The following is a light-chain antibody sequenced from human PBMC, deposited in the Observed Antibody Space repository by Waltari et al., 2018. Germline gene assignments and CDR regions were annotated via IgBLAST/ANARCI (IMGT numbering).Light chain of an antibody. CDR2: DVS. Sequence: QSALTQPATVSGSPGQSITLSCPGTSSDVGGYNYVSWYQQHPGKAPKLMIYDVSKRPAGVCNRFSGAKAGNTASLTISGLQAEDEADYYGSSYTSSSTLVVGGGTKLTGL. V-gene: IGLV2-14*03. CDR1: SSDVGGYNY. J-gene: IGLJ2*01. CDR3: SSYTSSSTLV.